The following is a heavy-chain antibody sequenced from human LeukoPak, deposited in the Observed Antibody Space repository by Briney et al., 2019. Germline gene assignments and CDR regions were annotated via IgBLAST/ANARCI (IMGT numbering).Heavy chain of an antibody. D-gene: IGHD5-18*01. J-gene: IGHJ6*02. CDR3: ARDTAMVYYYYYGMDV. CDR1: GYTFTSYA. CDR2: INTNTGNP. V-gene: IGHV7-4-1*02. Sequence: ASVKVSCKASGYTFTSYAMNWVRQAPGQGLEWMGWINTNTGNPTYAQGFTGRFVFSLDTSVSTAYLQISSLKAEDTAVYYCARDTAMVYYYYYGMDVWGQGTTVTVSS.